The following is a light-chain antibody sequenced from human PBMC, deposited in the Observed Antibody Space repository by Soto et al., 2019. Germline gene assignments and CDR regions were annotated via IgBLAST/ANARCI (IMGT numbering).Light chain of an antibody. Sequence: EIVMTQSPATLSGSPGERVSLSCRASQSVTSDLAWYQQKTGQAPRLLIYAASVRATGIPARFSGSGSGTEFTLTISGLQSEDSALYYCQQYADWPPFTFGGGTKVEIK. CDR2: AAS. CDR1: QSVTSD. CDR3: QQYADWPPFT. J-gene: IGKJ4*01. V-gene: IGKV3-15*01.